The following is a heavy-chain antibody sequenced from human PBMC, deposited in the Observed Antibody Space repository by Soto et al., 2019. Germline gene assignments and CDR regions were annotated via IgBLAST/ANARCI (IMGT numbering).Heavy chain of an antibody. CDR1: GYSFTSYW. Sequence: GESLKISCKGSGYSFTSYWISWVRQMPGKGLEWMGRIDPSDSYTNYSPSFQGHVTISADKSISTAYLQWSSLKASDTAMYYCATVYGDYVIPGYYYGMDVWGQGTTVTVS. V-gene: IGHV5-10-1*01. J-gene: IGHJ6*02. D-gene: IGHD4-17*01. CDR2: IDPSDSYT. CDR3: ATVYGDYVIPGYYYGMDV.